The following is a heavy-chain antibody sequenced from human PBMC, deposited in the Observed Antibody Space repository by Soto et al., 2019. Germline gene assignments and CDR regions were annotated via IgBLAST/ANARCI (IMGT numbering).Heavy chain of an antibody. CDR2: ISGSGGST. V-gene: IGHV3-23*01. J-gene: IGHJ4*02. D-gene: IGHD3-16*01. CDR1: GFTFSSYA. CDR3: ANSVGYIWGGPGGLYYFDY. Sequence: EVQLLESGGGLVQPGGSLRLSCAASGFTFSSYAMSWVRQAPGKGLEWVSAISGSGGSTYYADSVKGRFTISRDNSKNTLYLQMNSLRAEDTAVYYCANSVGYIWGGPGGLYYFDYWGQGTLVTVSS.